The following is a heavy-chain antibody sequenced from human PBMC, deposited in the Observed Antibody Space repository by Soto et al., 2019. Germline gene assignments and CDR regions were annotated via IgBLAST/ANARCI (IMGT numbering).Heavy chain of an antibody. Sequence: ASVKVSCKASGYIFTSYYIHWVRQAPGQGLEWMGWINPFDGSRMFAQSFQGRVTITRDTSASTAYMELSSLRSEDTAVYYCARAVGYYYGMDVWGQGTTVTVSS. V-gene: IGHV1-46*01. J-gene: IGHJ6*02. CDR3: ARAVGYYYGMDV. D-gene: IGHD6-19*01. CDR1: GYIFTSYY. CDR2: INPFDGSR.